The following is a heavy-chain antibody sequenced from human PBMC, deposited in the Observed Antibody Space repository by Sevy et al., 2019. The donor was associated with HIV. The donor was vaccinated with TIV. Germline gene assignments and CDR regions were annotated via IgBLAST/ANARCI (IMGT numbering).Heavy chain of an antibody. D-gene: IGHD4-17*01. V-gene: IGHV3-21*01. CDR2: ISGGGTYI. CDR1: EFTFSSYS. Sequence: GGSLRLSCATSEFTFSSYSMNWVRQDPGNGLEWVSSISGGGTYIYYADSVKGRFTISRDNAKNSLSLQMNSLRAEDTAVYYCARGTHDYGDYDRDAFDIWGQGTMVTVSS. CDR3: ARGTHDYGDYDRDAFDI. J-gene: IGHJ3*02.